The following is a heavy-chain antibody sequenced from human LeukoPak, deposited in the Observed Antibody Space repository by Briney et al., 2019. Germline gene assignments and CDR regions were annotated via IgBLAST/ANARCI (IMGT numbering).Heavy chain of an antibody. Sequence: SETLSLTCTVSGGSINSYYWSWIRQPPGKGLEWIGYIYYSGSTNYNPSLKSRVTISVDTSKNQFSLKLSSVTAADTAVYYCARLHDGYRYGADYWGQGTLVTAS. V-gene: IGHV4-59*08. CDR3: ARLHDGYRYGADY. J-gene: IGHJ4*02. CDR1: GGSINSYY. D-gene: IGHD5-18*01. CDR2: IYYSGST.